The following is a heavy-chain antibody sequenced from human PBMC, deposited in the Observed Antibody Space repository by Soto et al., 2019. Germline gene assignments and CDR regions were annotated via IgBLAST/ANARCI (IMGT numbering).Heavy chain of an antibody. CDR2: INPGNVNT. V-gene: IGHV1-3*01. D-gene: IGHD7-27*01. CDR3: ARHPPLTGDALDY. J-gene: IGHJ4*02. CDR1: GYIFTSYS. Sequence: ASVKVSCKASGYIFTSYSLHWVRQAPGQGLEWMGWINPGNVNTKYSQKFQGRVTITRDTSANTAYMELSSLTSEDTAVYYCARHPPLTGDALDYWGQGTLVTVSS.